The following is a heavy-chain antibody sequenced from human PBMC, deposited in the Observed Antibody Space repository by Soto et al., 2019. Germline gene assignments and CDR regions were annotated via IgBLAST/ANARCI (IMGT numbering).Heavy chain of an antibody. D-gene: IGHD2-21*01. CDR3: ARVVGGRFY. CDR1: GFTFSTHS. J-gene: IGHJ4*02. CDR2: ISSGSETI. Sequence: EVQLVESGGGLAQPGGSLRLSCAASGFTFSTHSMNWVRQAPGEGLEWVSYISSGSETIYYADSVKGRFTLSGDNAKNALYLRMYSLRVEDTAVYYGARVVGGRFYWGQGTLVTFSS. V-gene: IGHV3-48*01.